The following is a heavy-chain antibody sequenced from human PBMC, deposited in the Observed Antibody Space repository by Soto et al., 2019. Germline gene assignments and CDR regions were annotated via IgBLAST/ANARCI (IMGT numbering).Heavy chain of an antibody. CDR2: ISYDGSNK. CDR3: AEDEFSSQYYYYYGMDV. D-gene: IGHD2-2*01. V-gene: IGHV3-30*18. Sequence: QVQLVESGGGVVQPGRSLRLSCAASGFTFSSYGMHWVRQAPGKGLEWVAVISYDGSNKYYADSVKGRFTISRDNSKNTLYLQMNSLRAEDTAVYYCAEDEFSSQYYYYYGMDVWGQGTTVTVSS. J-gene: IGHJ6*02. CDR1: GFTFSSYG.